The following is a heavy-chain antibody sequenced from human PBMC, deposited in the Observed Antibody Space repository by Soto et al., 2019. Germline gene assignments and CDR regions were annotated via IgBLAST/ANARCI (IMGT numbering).Heavy chain of an antibody. CDR3: ARAPYPSSWYLAWFDP. CDR2: IYYSGST. V-gene: IGHV4-30-4*01. D-gene: IGHD6-13*01. Sequence: SETLSLTCTVSGGSISSGDYYWSWIRQPPGKGLEWIGYIYYSGSTYYNPSLKSRVTISVDTSKNQFSLKLSSVTAADTAVYYCARAPYPSSWYLAWFDPWGQGTLVTVSS. CDR1: GGSISSGDYY. J-gene: IGHJ5*02.